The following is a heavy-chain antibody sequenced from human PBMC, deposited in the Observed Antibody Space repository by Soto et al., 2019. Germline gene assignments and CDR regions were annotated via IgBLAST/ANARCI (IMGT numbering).Heavy chain of an antibody. CDR1: GCSCSSYE. D-gene: IGHD6-19*01. J-gene: IGHJ3*02. V-gene: IGHV3-48*03. CDR3: ARAREIAVAGRDASDM. CDR2: ISSIGSTI. Sequence: PGGALRCSCVAPGCSCSSYEMNWVRQDTGKGLEWVSYISSIGSTIYYADSVKARFTISRDYAKNSLYLQMNSLIAEDTAVYYCARAREIAVAGRDASDMWGPGTMVTVSS.